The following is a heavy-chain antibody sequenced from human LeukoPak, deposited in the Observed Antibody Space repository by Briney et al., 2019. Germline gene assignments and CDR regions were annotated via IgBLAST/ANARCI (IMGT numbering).Heavy chain of an antibody. J-gene: IGHJ4*01. D-gene: IGHD3-10*01. CDR3: ASSKYYYGSGSYPDY. Sequence: GGSLRLSCAASGFTFSNFAMHWVRQAPGKGLEWAAVISYDGSNKDYADSVKGRFTISRDNSKNMLYLQMNSLRAEDTAVFYCASSKYYYGSGSYPDYWGQEPWSPSPQ. CDR1: GFTFSNFA. CDR2: ISYDGSNK. V-gene: IGHV3-30*04.